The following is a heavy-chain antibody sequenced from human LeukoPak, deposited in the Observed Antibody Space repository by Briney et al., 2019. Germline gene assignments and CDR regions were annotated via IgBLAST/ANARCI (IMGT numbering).Heavy chain of an antibody. CDR3: ARGGMGIQLWPFDY. CDR2: INPSSGST. Sequence: ASVKVFCKASGYTFTTYYMHCVRQAPGQGLEWMGIINPSSGSTTYAQRFQGRVSMTRDTSTSTVYMELSSLRSEDTAVYFCARGGMGIQLWPFDYWGQGTLVTVSS. J-gene: IGHJ4*02. V-gene: IGHV1-46*01. D-gene: IGHD5-18*01. CDR1: GYTFTTYY.